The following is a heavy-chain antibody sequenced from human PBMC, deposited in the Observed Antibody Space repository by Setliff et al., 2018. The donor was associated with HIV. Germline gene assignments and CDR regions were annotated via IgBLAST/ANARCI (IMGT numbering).Heavy chain of an antibody. J-gene: IGHJ3*01. D-gene: IGHD1-26*01. CDR3: AREAGGFYYGDALDV. CDR2: IGTDSHNT. CDR1: GYTFISYS. V-gene: IGHV1-18*01. Sequence: ASVKVSCKSSGYTFISYSLDWVRQAPGQGLEYIGWIGTDSHNTNYAQKFKDRVTMTADTATSTAYMELRSLTSDDTAMYYCAREAGGFYYGDALDVWGQGTMVTVSS.